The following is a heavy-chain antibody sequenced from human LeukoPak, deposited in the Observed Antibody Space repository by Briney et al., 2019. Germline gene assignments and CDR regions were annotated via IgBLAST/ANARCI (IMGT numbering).Heavy chain of an antibody. Sequence: PGGSLRLSCAASGFPFSNYALNWVRQAPGKGPEYVSTISGSGLDTNYADSVKGRFTISRDNSRNMMYLEMSSLRGEDTAMYYCAFARAGMAEAGLDYWGQGTLVTVSS. CDR3: AFARAGMAEAGLDY. J-gene: IGHJ4*02. V-gene: IGHV3-23*01. D-gene: IGHD6-13*01. CDR2: ISGSGLDT. CDR1: GFPFSNYA.